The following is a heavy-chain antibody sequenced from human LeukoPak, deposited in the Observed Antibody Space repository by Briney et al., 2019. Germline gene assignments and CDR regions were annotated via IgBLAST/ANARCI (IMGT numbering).Heavy chain of an antibody. CDR3: ARDGGYCSNTSCWDAFDI. Sequence: GGSLRLSCAASGFTFSNYSMNWVRQAPGKGLEWVSSISSSSSYIYYADSVKGRFTISRDNAKNSLYLQMNSLRAEDTAVYYCARDGGYCSNTSCWDAFDIWGQGTMVTVSS. J-gene: IGHJ3*02. V-gene: IGHV3-21*01. CDR1: GFTFSNYS. D-gene: IGHD2-2*01. CDR2: ISSSSSYI.